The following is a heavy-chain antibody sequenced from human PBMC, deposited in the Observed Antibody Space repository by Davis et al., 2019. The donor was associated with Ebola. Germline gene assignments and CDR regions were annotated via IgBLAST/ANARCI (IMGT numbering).Heavy chain of an antibody. CDR3: ARDISSSWYRN. D-gene: IGHD6-13*01. V-gene: IGHV4-39*07. CDR2: IYYTGST. CDR1: GGSISSSSYY. Sequence: MPSETLSLTCTVSGGSISSSSYYWGWIRQPPGKGLEWIGSIYYTGSTKYDSSLKSRVTISVDTSKNQFSLKLSSVTAADTAVYYCARDISSSWYRNWGQGTLVTVSS. J-gene: IGHJ4*02.